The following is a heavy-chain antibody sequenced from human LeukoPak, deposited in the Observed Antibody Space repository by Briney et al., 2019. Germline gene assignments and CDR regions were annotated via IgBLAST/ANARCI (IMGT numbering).Heavy chain of an antibody. D-gene: IGHD3-10*01. V-gene: IGHV5-51*01. Sequence: GESLKISCKDSGDGFTNFWIGWVRQVPGRGLEWIGIVHPGHSDTKYSPSFQGLVTISVDVSINTAYLQWSSLKASDTAMYYCARRHYGGSGREDYLGQGTLVTVSS. CDR3: ARRHYGGSGREDY. J-gene: IGHJ4*02. CDR1: GDGFTNFW. CDR2: VHPGHSDT.